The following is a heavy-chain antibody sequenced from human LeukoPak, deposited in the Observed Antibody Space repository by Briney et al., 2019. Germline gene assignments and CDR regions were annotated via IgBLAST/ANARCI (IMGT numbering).Heavy chain of an antibody. CDR2: IYYSGST. Sequence: SETLSLTCTVSGGSISSSSYYWGWIRQPPGKGLEWIGSIYYSGSTYYNPSLKSRVTISVDTSKNQFSLKLSSVTAADTAVYYCARHRYPVIWAESIAVATNWFDPWGQGTLVTVSS. CDR3: ARHRYPVIWAESIAVATNWFDP. V-gene: IGHV4-39*01. CDR1: GGSISSSSYY. D-gene: IGHD6-19*01. J-gene: IGHJ5*02.